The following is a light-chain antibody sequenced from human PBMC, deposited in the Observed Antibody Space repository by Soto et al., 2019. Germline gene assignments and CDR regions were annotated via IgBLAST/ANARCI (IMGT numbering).Light chain of an antibody. CDR1: QNVDTN. V-gene: IGKV3-15*01. J-gene: IGKJ2*01. CDR3: QQYKNWPET. Sequence: IVMTQSPATLSVSPGERATLSCRASQNVDTNLAWYQQKPGQAPRLLIYGASTRATGIATRFSGSGSGTEFTLDIGTLQYEDFAVYYCQQYKNWPETFGQGTKLEIK. CDR2: GAS.